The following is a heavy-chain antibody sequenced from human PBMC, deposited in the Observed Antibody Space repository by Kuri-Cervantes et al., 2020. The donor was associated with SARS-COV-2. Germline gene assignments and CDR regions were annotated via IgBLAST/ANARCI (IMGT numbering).Heavy chain of an antibody. Sequence: SETLSLTFAVYGGSFSGYYWSWIRQPPGKGLEWIGEINHSGSTNYNPSLKSRVTISVDTSKNQFSLKLSSVTAADTAVYYCARGPRWSIAASFDYWGQGTLVTVSS. CDR2: INHSGST. V-gene: IGHV4-34*01. CDR3: ARGPRWSIAASFDY. CDR1: GGSFSGYY. D-gene: IGHD6-6*01. J-gene: IGHJ4*02.